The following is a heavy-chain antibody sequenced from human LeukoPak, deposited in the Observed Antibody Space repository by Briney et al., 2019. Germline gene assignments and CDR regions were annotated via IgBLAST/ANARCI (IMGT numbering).Heavy chain of an antibody. CDR1: GFTVSSNY. J-gene: IGHJ4*02. CDR3: ARHTCSWYYFDY. V-gene: IGHV3-66*04. D-gene: IGHD6-13*01. Sequence: PGGSLRLSCAASGFTVSSNYMSWVRQAPGKGLEWVSLIYSGDSTYYADSVKGRFTISRDNSKNTLYLQMNSLRAEDTAVYYCARHTCSWYYFDYWGQGTLVTVSS. CDR2: IYSGDST.